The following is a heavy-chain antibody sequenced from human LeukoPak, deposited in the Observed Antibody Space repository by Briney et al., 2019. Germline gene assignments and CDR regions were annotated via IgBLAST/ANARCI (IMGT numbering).Heavy chain of an antibody. V-gene: IGHV4-34*01. D-gene: IGHD4-17*01. Sequence: SETLSLTCAVYGGSFSGYYWSWIRQPPGKGLESIGEINHSGSTNYNPSLKSRVTISVDTSKNQFSLKLSSMTAADTAVYYCARGAFFRSTVTTLRYYYYGMDVWGQGTTVTVSS. CDR2: INHSGST. CDR1: GGSFSGYY. J-gene: IGHJ6*02. CDR3: ARGAFFRSTVTTLRYYYYGMDV.